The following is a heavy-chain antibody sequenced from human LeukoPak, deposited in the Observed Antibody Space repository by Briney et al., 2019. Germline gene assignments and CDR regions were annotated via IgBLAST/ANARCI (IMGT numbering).Heavy chain of an antibody. CDR2: ISHDGSNK. D-gene: IGHD1-26*01. CDR3: AKDLGGSYSLPYTYYFDY. J-gene: IGHJ4*02. CDR1: GFTFSNYG. Sequence: PGGSLRLSCAASGFTFSNYGMHWVRQAPGKGLEWVALISHDGSNKDNADSVKGRIIISRDNSKNPLYLQMNSLRVDDTAVYYCAKDLGGSYSLPYTYYFDYWGQGTLVTVSS. V-gene: IGHV3-30*18.